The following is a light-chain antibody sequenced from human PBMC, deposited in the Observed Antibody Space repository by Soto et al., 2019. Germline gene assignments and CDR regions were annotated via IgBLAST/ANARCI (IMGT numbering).Light chain of an antibody. J-gene: IGKJ4*01. CDR2: AAS. V-gene: IGKV1-5*01. CDR1: HSVDAW. Sequence: DIQMTQSPPTLSASVGDRVTITCRASHSVDAWLAWYQQKPGRAPKLLISAASTLQSGVPARFSGSGSGTDFTLSITSLQPEDFATYYCQQLNTYPVTFGGGTNADIK. CDR3: QQLNTYPVT.